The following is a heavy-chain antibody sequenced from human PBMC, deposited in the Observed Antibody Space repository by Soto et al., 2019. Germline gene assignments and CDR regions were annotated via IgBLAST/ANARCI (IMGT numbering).Heavy chain of an antibody. V-gene: IGHV3-23*01. CDR1: GFTFSSYA. D-gene: IGHD6-19*01. CDR2: ISGTYGT. J-gene: IGHJ4*02. CDR3: ARAYGPGWSEGYFDY. Sequence: EVQLLDSGGGLIQPGGSLRLSCAASGFTFSSYAMGWFRQAPGKGLEWVSSISGTYGTHYADSVRGRFTISTDNSKSTLYLLMTGLRAEDTALYYCARAYGPGWSEGYFDYWGQGTLVTVSS.